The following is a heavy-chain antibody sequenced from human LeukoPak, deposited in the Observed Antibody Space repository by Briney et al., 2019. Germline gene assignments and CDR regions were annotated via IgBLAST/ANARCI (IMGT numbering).Heavy chain of an antibody. D-gene: IGHD3-10*01. CDR2: ISSSGSSI. CDR1: GFTFSDYY. CDR3: TTSPYYGSGRPFDY. Sequence: PGGSLRLSCAASGFTFSDYYMSWIRQAPGKGLEWVSYISSSGSSIYYADSVKGRFTISRDDSKNTAYLQMNSLKPEDTAVYYCTTSPYYGSGRPFDYWGQGTLLTVSS. J-gene: IGHJ4*02. V-gene: IGHV3-11*01.